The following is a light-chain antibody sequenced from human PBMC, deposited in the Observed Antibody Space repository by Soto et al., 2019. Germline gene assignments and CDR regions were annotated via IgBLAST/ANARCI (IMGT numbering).Light chain of an antibody. Sequence: HSPLSLPVTLGQPASISCRSSQSLVYSDGNTYLNWFQQRPGRSPSRLIYKVSNRDSGVPDRFSGSGSGTDFTLKISWVEAEDGRVYYCTLGALLLTRFGHVSNVAI. V-gene: IGKV2-30*01. CDR2: KVS. CDR1: QSLVYSDGNTY. CDR3: TLGALLLTR. J-gene: IGKJ3*01.